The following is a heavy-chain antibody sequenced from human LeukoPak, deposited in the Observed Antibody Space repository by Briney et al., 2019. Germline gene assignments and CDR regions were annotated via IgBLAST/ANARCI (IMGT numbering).Heavy chain of an antibody. CDR1: GFTFSDYY. CDR3: ARATAADTAMIYFDY. V-gene: IGHV3-11*01. CDR2: ISGSGNII. J-gene: IGHJ4*02. D-gene: IGHD5-18*01. Sequence: GGSLRLSCAASGFTFSDYYMSWIRQAPGKGLEWVSYISGSGNIIYSADSVKGRFTISRDNAKNSLYLQINSLRAEDTAVYYCARATAADTAMIYFDYWGQGTLVTVSS.